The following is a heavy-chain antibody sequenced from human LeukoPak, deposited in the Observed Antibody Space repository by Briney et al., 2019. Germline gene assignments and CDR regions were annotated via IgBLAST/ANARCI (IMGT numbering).Heavy chain of an antibody. V-gene: IGHV4-38-2*02. J-gene: IGHJ5*02. CDR3: ARDRDGSGWYSWFDL. CDR1: DYSISSDYY. Sequence: SETLSLTCTVSDYSISSDYYWGWIRQSPGEGLEWIGSIHHSGYTYYNPALKSRVTISADTSRNQISLSLSSLTAADTAVYYCARDRDGSGWYSWFDLWGQGTLVTVSS. D-gene: IGHD6-19*01. CDR2: IHHSGYT.